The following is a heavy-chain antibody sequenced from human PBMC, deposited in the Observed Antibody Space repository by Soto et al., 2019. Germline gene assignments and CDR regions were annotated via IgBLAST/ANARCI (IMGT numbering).Heavy chain of an antibody. J-gene: IGHJ4*02. CDR1: GFTFSSYG. Sequence: PGGSLRLSCAASGFTFSSYGMHWVRQAPGKGLEWVAVISYDGSNKYYADSVKGRFTISRDNSKNTLYLQMNSLRAEDTALYYCAKNYGSGYYYVPFDYWGQGTLVTVSS. V-gene: IGHV3-30*18. D-gene: IGHD3-22*01. CDR3: AKNYGSGYYYVPFDY. CDR2: ISYDGSNK.